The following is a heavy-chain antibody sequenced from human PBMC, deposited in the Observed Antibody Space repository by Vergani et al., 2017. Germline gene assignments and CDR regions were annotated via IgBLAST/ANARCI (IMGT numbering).Heavy chain of an antibody. Sequence: QVQLVQSGAEVKKPGSSVKVSCKASGGTFSSYAISWVRQAPGQGLEWMGGIIPIFGTANYAQKFQGRVTITADESTSTAYMELSSLRSEDTAVYYCAGERAGGYYDSSGYQGGFDYWGQGTLVTVSS. D-gene: IGHD3-22*01. CDR2: IIPIFGTA. CDR1: GGTFSSYA. CDR3: AGERAGGYYDSSGYQGGFDY. V-gene: IGHV1-69*01. J-gene: IGHJ4*02.